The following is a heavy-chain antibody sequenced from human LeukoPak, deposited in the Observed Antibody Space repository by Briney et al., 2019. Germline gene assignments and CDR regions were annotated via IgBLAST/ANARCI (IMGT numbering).Heavy chain of an antibody. J-gene: IGHJ4*02. CDR2: ISTGGTT. CDR1: GGSISGYY. CDR3: ARELSPSRAHDY. V-gene: IGHV4-4*07. Sequence: PSETLSLTCAVSGGSISGYYWSWIRQPAGKGLEWIGRISTGGTTNYNPSLTSRITMSVDTSKNQFSLNLTSVTAADTAVYYCARELSPSRAHDYWGQGTLVTVSS. D-gene: IGHD5-24*01.